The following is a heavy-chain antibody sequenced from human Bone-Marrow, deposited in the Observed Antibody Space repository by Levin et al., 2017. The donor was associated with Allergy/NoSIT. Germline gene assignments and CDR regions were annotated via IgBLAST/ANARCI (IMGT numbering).Heavy chain of an antibody. Sequence: GESLKISCATSGFTFSTFGMHWVRQAPGKGLEWVAVIWYDGSKIYYADSVRGRFTISRDNSKNTLYLQMNSLRAEDTAVYYCAAGSGSYVDGYYYHGMDVWGQGTTVTVSS. CDR2: IWYDGSKI. CDR1: GFTFSTFG. V-gene: IGHV3-33*03. CDR3: AAGSGSYVDGYYYHGMDV. J-gene: IGHJ6*02. D-gene: IGHD3-10*01.